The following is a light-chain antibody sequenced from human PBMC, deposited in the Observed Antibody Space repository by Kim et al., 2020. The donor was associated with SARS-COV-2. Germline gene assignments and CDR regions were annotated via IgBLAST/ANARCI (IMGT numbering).Light chain of an antibody. Sequence: SPGQSITISCTGTSSDVGGYNYVSWYQHHPGKAPKLMIYDVSNRPSGVSNRFSGSKSGNTASLTISGLQAEDEADYYCSSYTSSYVFGTGTKVTVL. CDR3: SSYTSSYV. J-gene: IGLJ1*01. CDR1: SSDVGGYNY. V-gene: IGLV2-14*03. CDR2: DVS.